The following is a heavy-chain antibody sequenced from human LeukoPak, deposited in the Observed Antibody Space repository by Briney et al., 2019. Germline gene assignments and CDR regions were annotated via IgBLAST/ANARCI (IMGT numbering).Heavy chain of an antibody. J-gene: IGHJ3*02. CDR2: TYYSGST. CDR3: SRQQEGRITIFGVAPGAFDI. D-gene: IGHD3-3*01. V-gene: IGHV4-31*03. CDR1: GGSISSGGYY. Sequence: PSETLSLTCTASGGSISSGGYYWSWIRQHPGKGLEWIGYTYYSGSTYYNPSLKSRVTISVDTSKNQFSLKLSSVTAADTAVYYCSRQQEGRITIFGVAPGAFDIWGQGTMVTVSS.